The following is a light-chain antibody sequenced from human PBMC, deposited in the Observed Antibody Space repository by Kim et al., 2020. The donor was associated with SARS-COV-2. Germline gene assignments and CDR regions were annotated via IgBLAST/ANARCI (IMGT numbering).Light chain of an antibody. CDR2: KAS. CDR3: QQYKSDPWT. J-gene: IGKJ2*02. Sequence: SASVGDRGTSPCRASQSISISLAWYQQKPGRAPKLLIYKASTLESGVPSRFSGSGSGTEFTLTINSLQPDDFASYYCQQYKSDPWTFGQGTKLEI. V-gene: IGKV1-5*03. CDR1: QSISIS.